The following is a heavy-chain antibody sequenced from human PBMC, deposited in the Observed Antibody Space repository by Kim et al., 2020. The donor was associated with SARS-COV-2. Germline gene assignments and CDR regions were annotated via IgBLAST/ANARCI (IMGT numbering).Heavy chain of an antibody. CDR2: ISWNRGSI. J-gene: IGHJ4*02. D-gene: IGHD4-17*01. CDR1: GFAFGDYA. CDR3: AEEYIAVSSDYYGTFVL. V-gene: IGHV3-9*01. Sequence: GGSLRLSCAASGFAFGDYAMHWVRQRPGKGLEWVSGISWNRGSIDYAASVKGRFTISRDNAKNSLYLQMNSLRPEDTALYYCAEEYIAVSSDYYGTFVLWGQGTLVTVSS.